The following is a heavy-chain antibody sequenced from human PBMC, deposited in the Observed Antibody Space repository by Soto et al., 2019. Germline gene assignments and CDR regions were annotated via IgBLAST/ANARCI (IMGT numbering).Heavy chain of an antibody. Sequence: SETLSLTCTVSGGSISSYFWNWIRQPPGKGLEWIGYIYYSGSTNYNPSLKSRVTISVDTSKNQFSLKLSSVTAADTAVYYCASLRDYYGSGSYYSYPLPWFDPWGQGTLVTVSS. D-gene: IGHD3-10*01. CDR2: IYYSGST. J-gene: IGHJ5*02. CDR1: GGSISSYF. CDR3: ASLRDYYGSGSYYSYPLPWFDP. V-gene: IGHV4-59*08.